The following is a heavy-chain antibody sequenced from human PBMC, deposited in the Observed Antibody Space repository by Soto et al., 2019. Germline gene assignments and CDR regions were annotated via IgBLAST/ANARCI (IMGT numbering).Heavy chain of an antibody. Sequence: LRLSCAASGFTFSNAWMNWVRQAPGKGLEWVGRIKSKTDGGTTDYAAPVKGRFTISRDDSKNTLYLQMNSLKTEDTAVYYCTTDHPVRGSGPDYYYYYGMDVWGQGTTVTVSS. D-gene: IGHD6-19*01. CDR1: GFTFSNAW. CDR3: TTDHPVRGSGPDYYYYYGMDV. CDR2: IKSKTDGGTT. V-gene: IGHV3-15*07. J-gene: IGHJ6*02.